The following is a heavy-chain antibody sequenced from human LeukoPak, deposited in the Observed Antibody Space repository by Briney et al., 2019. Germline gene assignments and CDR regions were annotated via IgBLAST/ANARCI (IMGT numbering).Heavy chain of an antibody. CDR1: GFTFNDYW. V-gene: IGHV3-74*01. D-gene: IGHD2-21*02. J-gene: IGHJ1*01. CDR2: MNSDGSTT. Sequence: PGGSLRLSCAASGFTFNDYWMHWVRQVPEKGPVWVSSMNSDGSTTTYADSVRGRFTISRDNAKNTLHLQMNSLRVEDTAVYYCARAYCGGDCYSSHAEYFQHWGQGTLVTVSS. CDR3: ARAYCGGDCYSSHAEYFQH.